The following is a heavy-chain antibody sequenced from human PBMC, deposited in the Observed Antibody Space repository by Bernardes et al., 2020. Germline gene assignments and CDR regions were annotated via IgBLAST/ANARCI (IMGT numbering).Heavy chain of an antibody. J-gene: IGHJ6*03. D-gene: IGHD4-17*01. V-gene: IGHV3-21*01. CDR1: GFTFSSYS. Sequence: GGSLRLSCAASGFTFSSYSMNWVRQAPGKGLEWVSSISSSSSYIYYADSVKGRFTISRDNAKNSLYLQMNSLRAEDTAVYYCARVPGGDYFDIYYYYYYMDVWGKGTTVTVSS. CDR2: ISSSSSYI. CDR3: ARVPGGDYFDIYYYYYYMDV.